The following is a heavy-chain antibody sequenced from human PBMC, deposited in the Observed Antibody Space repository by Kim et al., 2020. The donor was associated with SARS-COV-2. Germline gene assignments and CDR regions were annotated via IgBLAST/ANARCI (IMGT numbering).Heavy chain of an antibody. J-gene: IGHJ4*02. Sequence: GGSLRLSCVASGITSNTDAMIWVRQAPGKGLEWVSAISGNSGTSKYAGSVKGRFTISRDNSKNTLYLQMNSLRDEDTAIYYCAREPDYTNYAFDYWGQVTLITVYS. CDR2: ISGNSGTS. CDR3: AREPDYTNYAFDY. V-gene: IGHV3-23*01. D-gene: IGHD3-3*01. CDR1: GITSNTDA.